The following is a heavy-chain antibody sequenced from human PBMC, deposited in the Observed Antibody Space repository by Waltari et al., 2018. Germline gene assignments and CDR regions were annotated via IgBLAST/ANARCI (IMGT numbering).Heavy chain of an antibody. CDR1: GGSFSGYY. CDR3: ARGRIQLWLHRFDY. Sequence: QVQLQQWGAGLLKPSETLSLTCAVHGGSFSGYYWRWIRQPPGKGLEWIGEINHSGSTNYNPSLKSRVTISVDTSKNQFSLKLSSVTAADTAVYYCARGRIQLWLHRFDYWGQGTLVTVSS. CDR2: INHSGST. V-gene: IGHV4-34*01. D-gene: IGHD5-18*01. J-gene: IGHJ4*02.